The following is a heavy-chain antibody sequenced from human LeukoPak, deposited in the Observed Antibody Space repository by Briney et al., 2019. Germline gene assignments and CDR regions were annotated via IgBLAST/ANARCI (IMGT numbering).Heavy chain of an antibody. CDR3: ARGPYSSNWYVDY. V-gene: IGHV3-48*03. D-gene: IGHD6-13*01. J-gene: IGHJ4*02. CDR1: GFTLSSNE. Sequence: GGSLRLSCAASGFTLSSNEMNWVRLAPGKGLEGISYTSITGNSIYYADSVKGRLTISKDSAKNSLYLQMNSLRGEDTAVYYCARGPYSSNWYVDYWGQGTLVTVAS. CDR2: TSITGNSI.